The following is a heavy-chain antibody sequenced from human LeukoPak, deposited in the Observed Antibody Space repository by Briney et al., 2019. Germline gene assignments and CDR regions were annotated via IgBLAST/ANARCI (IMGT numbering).Heavy chain of an antibody. V-gene: IGHV1-18*01. CDR2: ISAYNGNT. D-gene: IGHD6-13*01. Sequence: ASVKVSCKASGYTFTSYGISWVRQAPGQELEWMGWISAYNGNTNYAQKLQGRVTMTTDTSTSTAYMELRSLRSDDTAVYYCARDHSPLTVAAANWFDPWGQGTLVTVSS. CDR3: ARDHSPLTVAAANWFDP. J-gene: IGHJ5*02. CDR1: GYTFTSYG.